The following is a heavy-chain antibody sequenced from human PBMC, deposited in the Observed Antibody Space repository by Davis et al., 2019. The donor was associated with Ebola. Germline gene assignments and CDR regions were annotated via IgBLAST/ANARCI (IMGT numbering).Heavy chain of an antibody. CDR1: GFTFGEYA. V-gene: IGHV3-43D*03. CDR2: ISWDGRST. CDR3: TAYDSTFRNY. D-gene: IGHD3-22*01. J-gene: IGHJ4*02. Sequence: GGSLRLSCAASGFTFGEYAMHWVRQAPGKGLEWVSLISWDGRSTAYADSVRDRFSISRDNSRNFLYLQMNGLRAEDTALYYCTAYDSTFRNYWGQGTLVTVSS.